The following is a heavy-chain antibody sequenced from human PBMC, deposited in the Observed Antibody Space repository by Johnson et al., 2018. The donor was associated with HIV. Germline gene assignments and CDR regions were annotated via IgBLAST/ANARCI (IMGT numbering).Heavy chain of an antibody. J-gene: IGHJ3*02. CDR3: ARDSPRIVGVPDAFDI. Sequence: KGLEWVAIISYDGSNKYYADSVKGRFTISRDNSKNTLYLQMNSLRAEDTAVYYCARDSPRIVGVPDAFDIWGQGTMVTVSS. V-gene: IGHV3-30*04. D-gene: IGHD1-26*01. CDR2: ISYDGSNK.